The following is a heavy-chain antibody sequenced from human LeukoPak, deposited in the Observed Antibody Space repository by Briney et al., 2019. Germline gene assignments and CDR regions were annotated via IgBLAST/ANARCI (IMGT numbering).Heavy chain of an antibody. Sequence: PSETLSLTCTVSGGSISSYYWSWIRQPPGKGLEWIGHIYYSGSTNYNPSLKSRVTISVDTSKNQFSLKLSSVTAADTAVYYCARDYYCSGGSCYSYYYMDVWGKGTTVTVSS. D-gene: IGHD2-15*01. J-gene: IGHJ6*03. CDR2: IYYSGST. CDR3: ARDYYCSGGSCYSYYYMDV. CDR1: GGSISSYY. V-gene: IGHV4-59*01.